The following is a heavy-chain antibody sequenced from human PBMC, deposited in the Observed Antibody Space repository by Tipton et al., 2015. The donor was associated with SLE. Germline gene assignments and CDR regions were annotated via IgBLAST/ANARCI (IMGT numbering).Heavy chain of an antibody. CDR1: GGSFSGYY. J-gene: IGHJ2*01. V-gene: IGHV4-34*01. Sequence: TLSLTCAVYGGSFSGYYWSWIRQPPGKGLEWIGEINHSGSTNYNPSLKSRVTISVDTSKNQFSLKLSSVTAADTAVYYCARGPWGPRVVTVYWYFDLWGRGTLVTVSS. D-gene: IGHD2-21*02. CDR2: INHSGST. CDR3: ARGPWGPRVVTVYWYFDL.